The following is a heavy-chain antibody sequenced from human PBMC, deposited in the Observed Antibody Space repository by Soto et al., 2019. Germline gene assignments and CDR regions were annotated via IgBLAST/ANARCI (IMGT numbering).Heavy chain of an antibody. Sequence: QVQLVESGGGVVQPGRSLRLSCAASGFTFSSYAMHWVRQAPGKGLEWVALISYEGSKKYYADSVKGRLTISRHNSKNTLSLQMDSLRAEDTAVYYCAKVGYSGNYYGIDYWGQGTLVTVSS. V-gene: IGHV3-30*18. D-gene: IGHD1-26*01. CDR2: ISYEGSKK. J-gene: IGHJ4*02. CDR3: AKVGYSGNYYGIDY. CDR1: GFTFSSYA.